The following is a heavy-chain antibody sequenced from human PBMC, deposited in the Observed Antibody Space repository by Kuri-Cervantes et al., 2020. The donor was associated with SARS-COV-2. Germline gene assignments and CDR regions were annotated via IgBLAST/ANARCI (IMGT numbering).Heavy chain of an antibody. D-gene: IGHD1-26*01. J-gene: IGHJ6*02. CDR1: GFIFSSYG. Sequence: GESLKISCAASGFIFSSYGMNWVRQAPGKGLEWVSTISESGGVTYYADSVMGRFTILRDNSKNTLYLQMNSLRADDTAVYYCVKVNSGRAPLMDVWGQGTTVTVSS. CDR2: ISESGGVT. V-gene: IGHV3-23*01. CDR3: VKVNSGRAPLMDV.